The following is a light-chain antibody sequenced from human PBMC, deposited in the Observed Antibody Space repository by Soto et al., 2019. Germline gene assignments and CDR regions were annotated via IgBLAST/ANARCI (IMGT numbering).Light chain of an antibody. CDR2: SNT. CDR1: NSNIGAGFG. CDR3: GSWDSSLSAYV. Sequence: QSVLTQPPSVSGAPGQRVTISCTGSNSNIGAGFGVQWYQQFPRTAPRLLIYSNTNRPSGVPDRFSASKSGTSATLGITGFQTGDEADYYCGSWDSSLSAYVFGTGTKLTVL. V-gene: IGLV1-40*01. J-gene: IGLJ1*01.